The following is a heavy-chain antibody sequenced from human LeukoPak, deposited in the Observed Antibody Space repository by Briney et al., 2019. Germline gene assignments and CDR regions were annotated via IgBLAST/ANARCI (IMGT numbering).Heavy chain of an antibody. CDR3: ARLMGRDYYGMDV. V-gene: IGHV4-59*08. CDR1: GGSISSYY. D-gene: IGHD1-26*01. J-gene: IGHJ6*02. Sequence: SETLSLTCTVSGGSISSYYWSWIRQPPGKGLEGIGYIYYSGSTNYNPSLKSRVTISVDTSKNQFSLKLSSVTAADTAVYYCARLMGRDYYGMDVWGQGTTVTVSS. CDR2: IYYSGST.